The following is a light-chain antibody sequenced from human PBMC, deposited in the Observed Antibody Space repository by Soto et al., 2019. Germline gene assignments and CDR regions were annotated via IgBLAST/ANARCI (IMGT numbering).Light chain of an antibody. CDR2: GVS. J-gene: IGKJ5*01. CDR3: QHYVNSPPST. V-gene: IGKV3-20*01. CDR1: QSVSSSY. Sequence: EIVLTQSPGTLSLSPGERATLSCRASQSVSSSYLAWYQQKPGQAPRLLIYGVSSRATGIPDRFSGSGSGTDFTLTISRLEPEDFAVYYCQHYVNSPPSTFGQGTRLEMK.